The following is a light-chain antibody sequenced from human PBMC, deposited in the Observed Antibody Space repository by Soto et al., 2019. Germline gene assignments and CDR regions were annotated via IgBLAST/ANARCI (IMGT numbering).Light chain of an antibody. V-gene: IGLV8-61*01. CDR1: SGSVSTDHY. Sequence: QTVVTQEPSFSVSPGGTVTLTCGLSSGSVSTDHYPSWYQQTPGQAPRTLIYSTNSRSSGVPDRFSGSILGNKAALTITGAQADDESDYYCVLYMGLGISLFGRGTKLTVL. CDR2: STN. CDR3: VLYMGLGISL. J-gene: IGLJ2*01.